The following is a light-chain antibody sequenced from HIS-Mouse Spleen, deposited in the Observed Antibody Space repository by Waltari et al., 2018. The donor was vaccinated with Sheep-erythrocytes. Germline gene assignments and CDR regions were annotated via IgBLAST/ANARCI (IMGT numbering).Light chain of an antibody. J-gene: IGKJ4*01. Sequence: AIRMTQSPSSLSASTGDRVTITCRASQGISSYLAWYQQKPGKAPKLLIYAASTLQSGVPSRFSGSGSGTDFTLTISCLQSEDFATYYCQQYYSTLLTFGGGTKVEIK. CDR1: QGISSY. V-gene: IGKV1-8*01. CDR3: QQYYSTLLT. CDR2: AAS.